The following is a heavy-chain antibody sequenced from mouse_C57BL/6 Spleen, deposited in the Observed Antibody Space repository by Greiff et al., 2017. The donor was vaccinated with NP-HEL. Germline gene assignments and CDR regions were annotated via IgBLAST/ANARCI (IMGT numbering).Heavy chain of an antibody. CDR1: CFNIKDDY. CDR2: LDPETGDT. CDR3: TTSTTVEDAMDY. V-gene: IGHV14-4*01. D-gene: IGHD1-1*01. Sequence: EVQLQPSGAELVRPGASVKLSCTASCFNIKDDYMHWVKQRPDQGLEWIGWLDPETGDTEYASKFQGKATLTADTSSNTAYLQLSSLTSEDTAVYYCTTSTTVEDAMDYWGQGTSVTVSS. J-gene: IGHJ4*01.